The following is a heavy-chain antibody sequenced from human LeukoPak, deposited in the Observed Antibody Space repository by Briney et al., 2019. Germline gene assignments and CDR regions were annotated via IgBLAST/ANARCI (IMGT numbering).Heavy chain of an antibody. D-gene: IGHD3-10*01. V-gene: IGHV4-59*08. Sequence: SETLSLTCTVSGGSISSYYWSWIRQPPGKGLEWIGYIYYSGSTDYNPSLKSRVTISVATSKNQFSLKLTSVTAADTAIYYCTKGRGIWGQGTLVTVSS. J-gene: IGHJ4*02. CDR1: GGSISSYY. CDR3: TKGRGI. CDR2: IYYSGST.